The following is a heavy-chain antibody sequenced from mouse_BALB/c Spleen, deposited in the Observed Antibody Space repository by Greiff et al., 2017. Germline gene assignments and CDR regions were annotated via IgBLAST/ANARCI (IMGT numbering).Heavy chain of an antibody. CDR2: ISSGGSYT. CDR3: AREGTLRAMDY. V-gene: IGHV5-9-3*01. Sequence: EVKLMESGGGLVKPGGSLKLSCAASGFTFSSYAMSWVRQTPEKRLEWVATISSGGSYTYYPDSVKGRFTISRDNAKNTLYLQMSSLRSEDTAMYYCAREGTLRAMDYWGQGTSVTVSS. CDR1: GFTFSSYA. J-gene: IGHJ4*01. D-gene: IGHD3-3*01.